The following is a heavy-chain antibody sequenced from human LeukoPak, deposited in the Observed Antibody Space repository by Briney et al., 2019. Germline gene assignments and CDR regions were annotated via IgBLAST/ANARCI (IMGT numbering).Heavy chain of an antibody. J-gene: IGHJ4*02. Sequence: GYGDSVKGRFTISRDNAKNSLYLQMNSLRAEDTAMYYCARHSLMAPGDTAVHFDNWGQGTLVTVSS. CDR3: ARHSLMAPGDTAVHFDN. D-gene: IGHD5-18*01. V-gene: IGHV3-20*03.